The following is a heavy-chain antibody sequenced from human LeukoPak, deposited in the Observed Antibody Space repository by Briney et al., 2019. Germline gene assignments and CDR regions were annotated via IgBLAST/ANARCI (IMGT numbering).Heavy chain of an antibody. J-gene: IGHJ4*02. V-gene: IGHV4-59*08. CDR2: ISHSGNT. CDR3: ASTTSRGSSHFVS. D-gene: IGHD6-13*01. CDR1: GVSISGHY. Sequence: SETLSLTCTVSGVSISGHYWSWIRLPPGKGLEWIGYISHSGNTKYSPSLKSRVTISLDTSKNQFSLTVNSVTAADTAVYYCASTTSRGSSHFVSWGQGTLVTVSS.